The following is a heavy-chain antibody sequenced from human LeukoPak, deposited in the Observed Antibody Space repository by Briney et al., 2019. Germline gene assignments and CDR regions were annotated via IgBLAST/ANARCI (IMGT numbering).Heavy chain of an antibody. Sequence: SVKVSCKASGGTFSSYTISWVRQAPSQGLEWMGRIIPILGIANYAQKFQGRVTITADKSTSTAYMELSSLRSEATAVYYCARATGAASSLYMDVWGKGTTVTVSS. D-gene: IGHD1-14*01. CDR3: ARATGAASSLYMDV. CDR1: GGTFSSYT. V-gene: IGHV1-69*02. J-gene: IGHJ6*03. CDR2: IIPILGIA.